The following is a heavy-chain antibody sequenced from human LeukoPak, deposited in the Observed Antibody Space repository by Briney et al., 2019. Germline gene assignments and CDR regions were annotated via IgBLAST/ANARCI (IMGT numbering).Heavy chain of an antibody. D-gene: IGHD3-22*01. J-gene: IGHJ5*02. CDR2: ISSSGSTI. CDR3: ARGYDSSGYNWFDP. Sequence: GGSLRLSCAASGFTFSDYYMTWIRQAPGKGLEWGSYISSSGSTIYYADSVKGRFTISRDNAKNSLYLQMNSLGAEDTAVYYCARGYDSSGYNWFDPWGQGTLVTVSS. V-gene: IGHV3-11*01. CDR1: GFTFSDYY.